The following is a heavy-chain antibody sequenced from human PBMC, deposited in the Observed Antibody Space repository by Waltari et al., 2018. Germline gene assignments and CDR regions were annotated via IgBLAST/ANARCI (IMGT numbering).Heavy chain of an antibody. J-gene: IGHJ4*02. D-gene: IGHD3-9*01. V-gene: IGHV4-39*07. CDR1: GDSISSSHSY. CDR2: IYYSGNT. Sequence: QLQESGPGLMKTSEPLSLPCTVSGDSISSSHSYWGWIRQPPGTGLEWIGSIYYSGNTYYNPSLKSRATVAVDTSKNQFSLNLISVTAADTAVYFCARDFTVRYFDWLSQGDLYYFDNWGQGTLVTVSS. CDR3: ARDFTVRYFDWLSQGDLYYFDN.